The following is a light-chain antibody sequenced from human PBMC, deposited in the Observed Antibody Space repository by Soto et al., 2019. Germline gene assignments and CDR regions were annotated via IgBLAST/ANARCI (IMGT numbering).Light chain of an antibody. J-gene: IGLJ1*01. Sequence: QSVLTQPASVSGSPGQSITISCTGTSSDVGGYNYVSWYQQHPGKAPKLMIYDVSNRPSGVSNRFSGSKSGNTASLTISGLQAEDEADYYCSSYTNSSTKVFGTGTKVTVL. CDR3: SSYTNSSTKV. V-gene: IGLV2-14*01. CDR2: DVS. CDR1: SSDVGGYNY.